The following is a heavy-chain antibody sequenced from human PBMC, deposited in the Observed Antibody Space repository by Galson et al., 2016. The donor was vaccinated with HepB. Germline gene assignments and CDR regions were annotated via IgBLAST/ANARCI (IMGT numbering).Heavy chain of an antibody. CDR1: GFTVSNNY. Sequence: SLRLSCAASGFTVSNNYINWLRQAPGKGLEWVSVIYRGGETKYADSVKGRFTISRDTSKNTVFLQMNTLRAEDTAVYFCAAEGVRGYRGDDCWGQGTLVAVSS. J-gene: IGHJ4*02. CDR3: AAEGVRGYRGDDC. V-gene: IGHV3-53*01. CDR2: IYRGGET. D-gene: IGHD5-12*01.